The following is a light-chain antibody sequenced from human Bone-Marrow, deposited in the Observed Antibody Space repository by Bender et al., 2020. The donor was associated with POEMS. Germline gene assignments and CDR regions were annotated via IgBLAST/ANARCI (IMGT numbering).Light chain of an antibody. CDR3: AVWDDSLNGWV. CDR2: SSH. J-gene: IGLJ3*02. Sequence: QSVPTQPPSASGTPGQRVNISCSGGSSNIGAHALNWYHHLPGTAPKLLIYSSHRRPSEVPDRFSGSRSGTSASLAISGLQSEDEADYYCAVWDDSLNGWVFGGGTKLTVL. V-gene: IGLV1-44*01. CDR1: SSNIGAHA.